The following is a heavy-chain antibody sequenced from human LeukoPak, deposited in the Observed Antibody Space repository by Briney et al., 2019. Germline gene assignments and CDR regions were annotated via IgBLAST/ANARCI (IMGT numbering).Heavy chain of an antibody. J-gene: IGHJ6*04. V-gene: IGHV3-11*06. Sequence: PGGSLRLSCAASGFTFSDYYMSWIRQAPGKGLEWVSYISSSSSYTNYADSVKGRFTISRDNAKNSLYLQMNSLRAEDTAVYYYARDRIGHYGSGGFGGMDVWGKGTTVTVSS. CDR1: GFTFSDYY. CDR3: ARDRIGHYGSGGFGGMDV. D-gene: IGHD3-10*01. CDR2: ISSSSSYT.